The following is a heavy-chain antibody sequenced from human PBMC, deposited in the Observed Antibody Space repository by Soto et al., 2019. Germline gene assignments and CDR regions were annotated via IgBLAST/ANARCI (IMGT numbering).Heavy chain of an antibody. V-gene: IGHV5-51*01. Sequence: LGESLKISCKGSGYSFTNYWIGWVRQMPGKGLEWMGIIYPGDSDTRYSPSFQGQVTISADKSISTAYLQWSSLKAADTAMYYCARGFSYYGSGDGFDIWGQGTMVTVSS. CDR2: IYPGDSDT. J-gene: IGHJ3*02. CDR1: GYSFTNYW. D-gene: IGHD3-10*01. CDR3: ARGFSYYGSGDGFDI.